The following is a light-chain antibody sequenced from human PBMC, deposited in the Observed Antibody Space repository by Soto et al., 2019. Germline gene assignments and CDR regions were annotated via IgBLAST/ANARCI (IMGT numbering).Light chain of an antibody. J-gene: IGLJ1*01. Sequence: QSVLTQPPSASGTRGQRVTISCSGSSSNIGSNYVYWYQQLPGTAPKLLIYRNNQRPSGVPDRFSGSKSGTSASLAISGLRSEDEADYYCAAWDDSLSGLVFGTGTKVTVL. CDR2: RNN. V-gene: IGLV1-47*01. CDR3: AAWDDSLSGLV. CDR1: SSNIGSNY.